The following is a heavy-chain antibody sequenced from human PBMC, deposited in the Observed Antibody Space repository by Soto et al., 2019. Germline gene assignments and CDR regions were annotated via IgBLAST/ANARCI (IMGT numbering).Heavy chain of an antibody. Sequence: GGSLRLSCAASGFTFSSYSMNWVRPATGKGLEWVSYISSSSSTIYYADSVKGRFTISRDNAKNSLYLQMNSLRDEDTAVYYCARGLYYYDSSGYWGYWGQGT. CDR3: ARGLYYYDSSGYWGY. V-gene: IGHV3-48*02. CDR1: GFTFSSYS. J-gene: IGHJ4*02. D-gene: IGHD3-22*01. CDR2: ISSSSSTI.